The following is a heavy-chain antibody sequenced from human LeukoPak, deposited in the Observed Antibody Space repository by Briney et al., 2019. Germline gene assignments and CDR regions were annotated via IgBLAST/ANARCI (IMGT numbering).Heavy chain of an antibody. Sequence: GGSLRLSCAASGFSFSDYFMSWIRQAPGKGLEWVSYISSSSSYTDYADSVKGRFTISRDNAKNSLYLQMNSLRAEDTAVYYCARENRVTLVRGVIDYWGQGTLVTVSS. CDR1: GFSFSDYF. V-gene: IGHV3-11*05. J-gene: IGHJ4*02. CDR2: ISSSSSYT. D-gene: IGHD3-10*01. CDR3: ARENRVTLVRGVIDY.